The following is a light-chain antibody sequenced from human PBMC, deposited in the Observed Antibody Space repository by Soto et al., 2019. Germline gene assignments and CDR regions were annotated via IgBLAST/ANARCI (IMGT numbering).Light chain of an antibody. CDR3: QNYNLS. J-gene: IGKJ3*01. V-gene: IGKV3-20*01. CDR2: SAS. CDR1: QSISSNY. Sequence: EVVLTQSPDTLSLSVGERASLSCRASQSISSNYLAWYQQKPGQAPRLLIYSASTRATGVPDRFSGSGSGTHFTLTISRLEPEDFVIYICQNYNLSFGPGTKVEIK.